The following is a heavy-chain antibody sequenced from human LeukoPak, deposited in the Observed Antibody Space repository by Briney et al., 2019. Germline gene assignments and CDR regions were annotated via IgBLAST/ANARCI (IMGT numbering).Heavy chain of an antibody. Sequence: GGSLRLSCAASGFTFSSYGMHWVRQAPGKGLEWVAAIWYDGSNKYYADSVKGRFTISRDNSKNTLYLQMNSLRAEDTAVYYCARDPDSSSWYSRGFNFDYWGQGTLVTVSS. D-gene: IGHD6-13*01. V-gene: IGHV3-33*01. CDR1: GFTFSSYG. CDR3: ARDPDSSSWYSRGFNFDY. J-gene: IGHJ4*02. CDR2: IWYDGSNK.